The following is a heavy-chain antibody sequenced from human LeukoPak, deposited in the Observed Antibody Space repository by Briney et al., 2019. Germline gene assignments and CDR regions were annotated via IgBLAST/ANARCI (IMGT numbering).Heavy chain of an antibody. Sequence: GGSLRLSCAASEFSVGSNYMTWVRQAPGKGLEWVSLIYSGGSTYYADSVKGRFTISRDNSKNTLYLQMNSLRAEDTAVYYCAKDLIAAAGLFDYWGQGTLVTVSS. CDR1: EFSVGSNY. CDR2: IYSGGST. CDR3: AKDLIAAAGLFDY. D-gene: IGHD6-13*01. J-gene: IGHJ4*02. V-gene: IGHV3-66*01.